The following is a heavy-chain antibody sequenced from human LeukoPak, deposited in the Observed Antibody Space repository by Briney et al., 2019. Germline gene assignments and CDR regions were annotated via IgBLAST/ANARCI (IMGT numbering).Heavy chain of an antibody. CDR2: INHSGST. CDR1: GGPFSGYY. D-gene: IGHD5-18*01. J-gene: IGHJ4*02. Sequence: RPSETLSLTCAAYGGPFSGYYWSWIRQPPGKGLEWIGEINHSGSTNYNPSLKSRVTISVDTSKNQFSLKLNSVTAADTAVYYCARRTDTRGYRKFDSWGQGTLVTVPS. V-gene: IGHV4-34*01. CDR3: ARRTDTRGYRKFDS.